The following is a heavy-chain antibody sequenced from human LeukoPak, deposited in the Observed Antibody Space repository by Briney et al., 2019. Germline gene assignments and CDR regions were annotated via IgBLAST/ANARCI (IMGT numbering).Heavy chain of an antibody. D-gene: IGHD3-22*01. Sequence: GESLKISCKGSGYSFTSYWISWVRQMPGKGLEWMGRIDPSGSYTNYSPSFQGHVTISADKSISTAYLQWSSLKASDTAMYYCARVAYYDSSGYWNWFDPWGQGTLVTVSS. CDR2: IDPSGSYT. CDR1: GYSFTSYW. V-gene: IGHV5-10-1*01. J-gene: IGHJ5*02. CDR3: ARVAYYDSSGYWNWFDP.